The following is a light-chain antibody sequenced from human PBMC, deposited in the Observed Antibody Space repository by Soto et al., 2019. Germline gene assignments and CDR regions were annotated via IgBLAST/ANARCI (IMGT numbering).Light chain of an antibody. V-gene: IGKV1-9*01. J-gene: IGKJ1*01. CDR3: QQFNSYLWT. CDR1: PAIANY. Sequence: DIQLTQSPSLLSASVGDRITITCRASPAIANYFAWYQQKPGEAPKLRIYGASTLQGGVPSRFSGSADGAEFTLTISNLQPEDIATYYYQQFNSYLWTFGQGTKVEIK. CDR2: GAS.